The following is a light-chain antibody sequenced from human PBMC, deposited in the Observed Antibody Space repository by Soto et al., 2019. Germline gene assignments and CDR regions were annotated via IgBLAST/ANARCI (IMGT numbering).Light chain of an antibody. CDR2: GAS. CDR1: QSVSSN. Sequence: EIAMTQSPATLSVSPGERATLSCRASQSVSSNLAWYQQKPGQAPRLLIYGASTRATGIPARFSGSGSGTEFTLTISSLQSEDFAVYYCQQYNNWPPVTVGGGTKVEIK. J-gene: IGKJ4*01. CDR3: QQYNNWPPVT. V-gene: IGKV3-15*01.